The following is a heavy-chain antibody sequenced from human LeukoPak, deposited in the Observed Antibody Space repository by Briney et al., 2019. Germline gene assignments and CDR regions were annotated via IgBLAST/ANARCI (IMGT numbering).Heavy chain of an antibody. D-gene: IGHD3-22*01. J-gene: IGHJ4*02. CDR2: IYYSGST. CDR1: SDSINNFY. Sequence: SETLSLTCTVSSDSINNFYWSWIRQPPEGGLEYIGYIYYSGSTNYNPSLKSRVTISVDTSKNQFSLKLSSVSAADTAVYYCARGGAYYDSSGSDYWGQGTLVTVSS. V-gene: IGHV4-59*01. CDR3: ARGGAYYDSSGSDY.